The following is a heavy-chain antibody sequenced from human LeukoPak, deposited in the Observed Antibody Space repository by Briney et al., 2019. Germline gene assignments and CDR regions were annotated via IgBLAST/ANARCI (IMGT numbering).Heavy chain of an antibody. J-gene: IGHJ4*02. CDR3: AKHYMGSSYNHGLDC. V-gene: IGHV4-34*01. D-gene: IGHD3-10*01. CDR2: INHSGST. Sequence: PSETLSLTCAVHGGSFSGYYWSWIRQPPGKGLEWIGEINHSGSTNYNPSLKSRVTISVDTSKNRFSLKLSSVTAADTALYYCAKHYMGSSYNHGLDCWGQGTLVTVSS. CDR1: GGSFSGYY.